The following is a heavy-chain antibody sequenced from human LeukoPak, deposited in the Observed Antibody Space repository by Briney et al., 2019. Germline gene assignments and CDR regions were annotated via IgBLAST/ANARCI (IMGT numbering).Heavy chain of an antibody. Sequence: GASVKVSCKASGYTFTGCYMHWVRQAPGQGLEWMGWINPNSGGTNYARKFQGRVTMTRDTSISTAYMELSRLRSDDTAVYYCARRRVTTVTDFDYWGQGTLVTVSS. CDR1: GYTFTGCY. CDR2: INPNSGGT. CDR3: ARRRVTTVTDFDY. V-gene: IGHV1-2*02. D-gene: IGHD4-17*01. J-gene: IGHJ4*02.